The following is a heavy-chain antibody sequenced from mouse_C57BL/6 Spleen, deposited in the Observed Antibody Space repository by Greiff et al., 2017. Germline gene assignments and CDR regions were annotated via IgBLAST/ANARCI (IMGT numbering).Heavy chain of an antibody. Sequence: EVQLQQSGAELVRPGASVKLSCTASGFNIKDDYMHWVKQRPEQGLEWIGWIDPENGDTEYASKFQGKATITADTSSNTAYLQLSSLTSEDTAVYYCRWLPSPYAMDYWGQGTSVTVSS. CDR3: RWLPSPYAMDY. CDR1: GFNIKDDY. CDR2: IDPENGDT. J-gene: IGHJ4*01. V-gene: IGHV14-4*01. D-gene: IGHD2-3*01.